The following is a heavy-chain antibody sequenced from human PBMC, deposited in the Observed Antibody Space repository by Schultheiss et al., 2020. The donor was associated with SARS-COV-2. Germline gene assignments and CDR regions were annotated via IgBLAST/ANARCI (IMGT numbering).Heavy chain of an antibody. CDR2: IYYSGST. CDR3: ARDTAWNDLDY. Sequence: SETLSLTCTVSGGSISSGGYYWSWIRQPPGKGLEWIGYIYYSGSTNYNPSLKSRVTISVDTSKNQFSLKLSSVTAADTAVYYCARDTAWNDLDYWGQGTLVTVSS. V-gene: IGHV4-61*08. D-gene: IGHD1-1*01. J-gene: IGHJ4*02. CDR1: GGSISSGGYY.